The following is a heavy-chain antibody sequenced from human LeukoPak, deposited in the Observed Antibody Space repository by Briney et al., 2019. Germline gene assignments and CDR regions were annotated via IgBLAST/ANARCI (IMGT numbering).Heavy chain of an antibody. J-gene: IGHJ4*02. CDR3: ARDRLRWYFDY. CDR2: SYSGGTI. Sequence: GGSLRLSCAASGFTVSNSYMSWVRQVPGKGLEWVSVSYSGGTIAYADSVKGRFTISRDNSKNTVYLQMNSLRAEDTAVYYCARDRLRWYFDYWGQGTLVTVSS. D-gene: IGHD4-23*01. CDR1: GFTVSNSY. V-gene: IGHV3-66*01.